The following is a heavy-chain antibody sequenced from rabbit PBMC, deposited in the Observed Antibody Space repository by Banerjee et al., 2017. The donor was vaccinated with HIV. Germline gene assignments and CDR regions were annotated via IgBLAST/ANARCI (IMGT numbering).Heavy chain of an antibody. Sequence: QLKESGGGLVQPGGSLKLSCKASGFDFSSYTMNWVRQAPGKGLEWIGYIDPVFGTTYYANWVNGRFTISSHNAQNTLYLQLNSLTAADTATYFCVRDSSGWGADLWGQGTLVTVS. CDR2: IDPVFGTT. J-gene: IGHJ3*01. D-gene: IGHD4-1*01. V-gene: IGHV1S7*01. CDR1: GFDFSSYT. CDR3: VRDSSGWGADL.